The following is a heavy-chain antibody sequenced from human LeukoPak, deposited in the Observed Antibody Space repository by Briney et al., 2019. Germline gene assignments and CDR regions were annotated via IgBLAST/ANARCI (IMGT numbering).Heavy chain of an antibody. CDR2: IIPIFATA. V-gene: IGHV1-69*06. J-gene: IGHJ6*04. CDR3: ASRGYSGYDAYYYGMDV. CDR1: GGTFSSYA. Sequence: SVKGSCKAFGGTFSSYAIIWVRQAPGQGLEWMGGIIPIFATANYAQKFQGRVTITADKSTSTAYMELSSLRSEDTAVYYCASRGYSGYDAYYYGMDVWGKGTTVTVSS. D-gene: IGHD5-12*01.